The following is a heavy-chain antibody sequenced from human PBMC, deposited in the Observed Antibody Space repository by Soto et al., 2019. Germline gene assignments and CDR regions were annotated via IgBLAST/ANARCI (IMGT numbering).Heavy chain of an antibody. J-gene: IGHJ5*02. CDR2: IYYSGST. V-gene: IGHV4-30-4*01. Sequence: SSETLSPTCTVSGGSISSGDYYWSWIRQPPGKGLEWIGYIYYSGSTYYNPSLKSRLTISVDTSKSQFSLKLSSVTAADTAVYFCARVARDWFDPWGQGTLVTVSS. CDR3: ARVARDWFDP. CDR1: GGSISSGDYY.